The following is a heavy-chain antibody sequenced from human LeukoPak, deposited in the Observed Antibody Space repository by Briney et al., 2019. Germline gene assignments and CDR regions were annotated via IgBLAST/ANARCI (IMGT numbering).Heavy chain of an antibody. J-gene: IGHJ4*02. V-gene: IGHV4-34*01. D-gene: IGHD5-12*01. Sequence: SETLSLTCAVYGGSFSGYYWSWIRQPPGKGLEWIGEINHSGSTNYNPSLKSRVTISVDTSKNQFSLKLSSVTAADTAVYYCARSLPPYEENDYWGQGTLVTVSS. CDR1: GGSFSGYY. CDR2: INHSGST. CDR3: ARSLPPYEENDY.